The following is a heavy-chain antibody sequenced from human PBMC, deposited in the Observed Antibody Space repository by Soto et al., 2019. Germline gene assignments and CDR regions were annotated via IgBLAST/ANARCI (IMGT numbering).Heavy chain of an antibody. Sequence: QVQLVESGGGVVQPGRSLRLSCAASGFTFSSYGMHWVRQAPGKGLEWVAVISYDGSNKYYADSVKGRFTISRDNSKNTLYLQMNSLRAADTAVYYCAKDLEGVVNPYYGMDVWGQGTTVTVSS. V-gene: IGHV3-30*18. J-gene: IGHJ6*02. CDR3: AKDLEGVVNPYYGMDV. D-gene: IGHD3-3*01. CDR2: ISYDGSNK. CDR1: GFTFSSYG.